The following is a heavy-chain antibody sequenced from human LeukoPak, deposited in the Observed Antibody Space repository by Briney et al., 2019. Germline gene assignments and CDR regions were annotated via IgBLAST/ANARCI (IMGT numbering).Heavy chain of an antibody. CDR1: GYTFTSYY. CDR3: ARGTGIAAAVTSLFQY. D-gene: IGHD6-13*01. CDR2: INPSGGTT. J-gene: IGHJ1*01. Sequence: ASVKVSCKASGYTFTSYYIHWARQAPGQGLEWMGVINPSGGTTSYAQKFQGRVTMTRDTSTSTVYMELSSLRSEDTAVYYCARGTGIAAAVTSLFQYWGQGTLVTVSS. V-gene: IGHV1-46*01.